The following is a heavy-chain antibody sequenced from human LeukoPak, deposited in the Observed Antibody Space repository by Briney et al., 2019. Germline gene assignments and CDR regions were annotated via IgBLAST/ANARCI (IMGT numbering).Heavy chain of an antibody. Sequence: ASVKVSCKASGYTFTGYYMHWVRQAPGQGLEWMGWINTNTGNPTYAQGFTGRFVFSLDTSVSTAYLQISSLKAEDTAVYYCARVPDDYGDYSFLDPWGQGTLVTVSS. J-gene: IGHJ5*02. CDR1: GYTFTGYY. D-gene: IGHD4-17*01. CDR3: ARVPDDYGDYSFLDP. V-gene: IGHV7-4-1*02. CDR2: INTNTGNP.